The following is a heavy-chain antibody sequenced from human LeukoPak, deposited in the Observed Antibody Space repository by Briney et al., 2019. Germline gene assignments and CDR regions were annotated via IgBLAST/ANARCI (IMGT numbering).Heavy chain of an antibody. D-gene: IGHD3-22*01. CDR2: IYYSGST. Sequence: SETLSLTCTVSGGSISSYYWGWIRQPPGKGLEWIGSIYYSGSTYYNPSLKSRVTISVDTSKNQFSLKLSSVTAADTAVYYCARSDSSGTLYYYYYMDVWGKGTTVTVSS. V-gene: IGHV4-39*07. CDR3: ARSDSSGTLYYYYYMDV. CDR1: GGSISSYY. J-gene: IGHJ6*03.